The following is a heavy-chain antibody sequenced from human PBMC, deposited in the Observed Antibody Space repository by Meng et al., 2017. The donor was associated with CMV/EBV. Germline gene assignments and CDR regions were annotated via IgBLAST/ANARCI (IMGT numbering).Heavy chain of an antibody. CDR2: ISYDGSNK. CDR1: GFTFSSYA. CDR3: ARDLTYSGSSPSY. D-gene: IGHD1-26*01. V-gene: IGHV3-30*04. Sequence: GESLKISCAASGFTFSSYAMHWVRQAPGKGLEWVAVISYDGSNKYYADSVKGRFTISRDNSKNTLYLQMNSLRAEDTAVYYCARDLTYSGSSPSYWGQGTLVTVSS. J-gene: IGHJ4*02.